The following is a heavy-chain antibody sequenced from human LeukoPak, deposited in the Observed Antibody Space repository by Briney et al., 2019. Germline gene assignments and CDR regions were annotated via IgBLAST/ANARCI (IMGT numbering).Heavy chain of an antibody. CDR1: GFTFSSYA. J-gene: IGHJ4*02. CDR3: ARTYYYDSSGYSPVDY. D-gene: IGHD3-22*01. Sequence: GGSLRLSCAASGFTFSSYAMSWVRQAPGKGLEWVSAISGSGGSTYYADSVKGRFTISRDNSKNTLYLQMNSLRAEDTAVYYCARTYYYDSSGYSPVDYWGQGTLVTVSS. V-gene: IGHV3-23*01. CDR2: ISGSGGST.